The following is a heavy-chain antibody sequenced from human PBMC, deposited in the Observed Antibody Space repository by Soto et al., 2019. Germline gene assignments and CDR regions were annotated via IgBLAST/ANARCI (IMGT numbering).Heavy chain of an antibody. CDR1: GGSISSYY. J-gene: IGHJ4*02. V-gene: IGHV4-59*01. CDR3: ARGLIVGANFDY. D-gene: IGHD1-26*01. CDR2: IYYSGST. Sequence: SETLSLTCTVSGGSISSYYWSWIRQPPGKGLEWIGYIYYSGSTNYNPSLKSRVTISVDTSKNQFSLKLSSVTAADTAVYYCARGLIVGANFDYWGQGTLVTVSS.